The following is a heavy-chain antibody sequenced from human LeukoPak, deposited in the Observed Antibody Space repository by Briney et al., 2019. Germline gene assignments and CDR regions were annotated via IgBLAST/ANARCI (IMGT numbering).Heavy chain of an antibody. V-gene: IGHV1-69*13. CDR3: ARARKGMEDAFDI. Sequence: GASVKVSCKASGGTFSSYAISWVRQAPGQGLEWMGGLIPIFGTANNAQKFQGRVTITPDESTSTAYMELSSLRSEDTAVYYCARARKGMEDAFDIWGQGTMVTVSS. J-gene: IGHJ3*02. CDR1: GGTFSSYA. CDR2: LIPIFGTA. D-gene: IGHD3-10*01.